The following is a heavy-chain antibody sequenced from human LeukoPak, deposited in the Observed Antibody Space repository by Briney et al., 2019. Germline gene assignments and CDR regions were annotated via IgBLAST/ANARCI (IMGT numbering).Heavy chain of an antibody. D-gene: IGHD6-25*01. V-gene: IGHV4-34*01. Sequence: SETLSLTCAVYGGSFSGYYWSWIRQPPVKGLEWIGEINHSGSTNYNPSLKSRVTISVDTSKNQFSLKLSSVTAADTAVYYCARDNQQRGLIDYWGQGTLVTVSS. J-gene: IGHJ4*02. CDR2: INHSGST. CDR3: ARDNQQRGLIDY. CDR1: GGSFSGYY.